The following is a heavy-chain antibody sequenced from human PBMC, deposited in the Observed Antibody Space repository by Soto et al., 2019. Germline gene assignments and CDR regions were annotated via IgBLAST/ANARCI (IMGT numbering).Heavy chain of an antibody. Sequence: EVQLLESGGGLAQPGGSLRLSCAASGFIFRTYAMNWVRQAPGKGLEWVSVMVGDGSSSDYADSVRGRFTISRDNSKNTLYLQMNNLRAEDTGVYYCAKDLRPDGRYDLDYWGQGTLVTVSS. D-gene: IGHD1-26*01. CDR3: AKDLRPDGRYDLDY. V-gene: IGHV3-23*01. J-gene: IGHJ4*02. CDR1: GFIFRTYA. CDR2: MVGDGSSS.